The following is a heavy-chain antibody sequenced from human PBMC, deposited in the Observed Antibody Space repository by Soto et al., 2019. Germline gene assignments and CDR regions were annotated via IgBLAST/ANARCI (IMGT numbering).Heavy chain of an antibody. CDR3: ARELSGNYYYKNDINV. V-gene: IGHV4-61*01. CDR1: GDSVTSINFY. J-gene: IGHJ6*02. CDR2: INYNGKT. Sequence: SETLSLTCTVSGDSVTSINFYWSWILQCPGKSLEWIGFINYNGKTNYNPSLRSRVSISLNTPKNQFTLSLRYETAADSARYYCARELSGNYYYKNDINVWGQWTAVTVSS.